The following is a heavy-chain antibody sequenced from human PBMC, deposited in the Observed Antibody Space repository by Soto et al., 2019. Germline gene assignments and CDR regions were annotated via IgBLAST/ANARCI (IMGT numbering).Heavy chain of an antibody. CDR3: ARDHDLVPADIMDV. D-gene: IGHD2-2*01. CDR1: GFTFSSYA. CDR2: ISYDGSNK. V-gene: IGHV3-30-3*01. Sequence: GGSLRLSCAASGFTFSSYAMHWVRQAPGKGLEWVAVISYDGSNKYYADSVKGRFTISRDNSKNTLYLQMNSLRAEDTAVYYCARDHDLVPADIMDVWGQGTTVTVSS. J-gene: IGHJ6*02.